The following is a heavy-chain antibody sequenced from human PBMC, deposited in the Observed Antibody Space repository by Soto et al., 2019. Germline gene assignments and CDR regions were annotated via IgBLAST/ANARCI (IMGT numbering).Heavy chain of an antibody. CDR1: GGTFSSYT. Sequence: GASVKVSCKASGGTFSSYTISWVRQAPGQGLEWMGRIIPILGIANYAQKFQGRVTITADKSTSTAYMELSSLRSEDTAVYYCARGFFGIFRATVTTPNFDYWGQGTLVTVSS. CDR3: ARGFFGIFRATVTTPNFDY. V-gene: IGHV1-69*02. J-gene: IGHJ4*02. CDR2: IIPILGIA. D-gene: IGHD4-17*01.